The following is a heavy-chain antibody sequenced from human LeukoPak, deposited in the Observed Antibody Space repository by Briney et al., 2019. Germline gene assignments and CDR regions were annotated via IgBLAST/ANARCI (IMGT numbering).Heavy chain of an antibody. CDR3: AKDRAMYSYASFDY. V-gene: IGHV3-23*01. J-gene: IGHJ4*02. CDR2: ISGIGDAT. Sequence: QPGGSLRLSCAASGFTFSRFSMWWVRQAPEKGLEWVSGISGIGDATFYADSVKGRFTISRDNSKNTLYLQTHSLRAEDTAVYHCAKDRAMYSYASFDYWGQGTLVIASS. CDR1: GFTFSRFS. D-gene: IGHD3-16*01.